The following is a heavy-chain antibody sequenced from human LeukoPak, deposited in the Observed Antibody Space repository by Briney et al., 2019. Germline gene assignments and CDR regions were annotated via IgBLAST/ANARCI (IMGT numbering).Heavy chain of an antibody. CDR1: GGSISSYY. CDR2: IYYSGST. Sequence: SETLSLTCTVSGGSISSYYWSWIRQPPGKGLEWIGYIYYSGSTNYNPSLKSRVTISVDTSKNQFSLKLSSVTAADTAVYYCARFGQWFGEDYWGQGTLVTVSS. J-gene: IGHJ4*02. D-gene: IGHD3-10*01. CDR3: ARFGQWFGEDY. V-gene: IGHV4-59*01.